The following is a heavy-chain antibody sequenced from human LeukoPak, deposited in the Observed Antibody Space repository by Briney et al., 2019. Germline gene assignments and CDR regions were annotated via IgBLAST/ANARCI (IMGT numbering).Heavy chain of an antibody. Sequence: QPGGSLRLSCTASGFTFSSYDIHWVRQAPGKGLEWVAVISYDGSSRYYADSGKGRFSISRDKSKSTLYLQMNALRAEDTAVYYCARDRGYCSSTSCREWFDYWGQGTLVTVSS. CDR1: GFTFSSYD. D-gene: IGHD2-2*01. CDR3: ARDRGYCSSTSCREWFDY. V-gene: IGHV3-30*03. J-gene: IGHJ4*02. CDR2: ISYDGSSR.